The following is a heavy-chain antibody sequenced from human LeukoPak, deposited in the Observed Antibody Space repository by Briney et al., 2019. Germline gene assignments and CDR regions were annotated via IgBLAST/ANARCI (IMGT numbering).Heavy chain of an antibody. J-gene: IGHJ5*02. D-gene: IGHD6-13*01. Sequence: TGGSLRLSCAASGFTFSSYSMNWVRQAPGKGLEWVSSISSSSSYTYYADSVKGRFTISRDNSKNTLYLQMNSLRAEDTAVYYCAKGPYSSSWYWFDPWGQGTLVTVSS. CDR1: GFTFSSYS. CDR2: ISSSSSYT. CDR3: AKGPYSSSWYWFDP. V-gene: IGHV3-21*04.